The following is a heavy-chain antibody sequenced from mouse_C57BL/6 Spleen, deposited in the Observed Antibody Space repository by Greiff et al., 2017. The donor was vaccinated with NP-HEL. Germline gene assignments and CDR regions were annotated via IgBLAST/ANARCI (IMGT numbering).Heavy chain of an antibody. J-gene: IGHJ2*01. CDR1: GYSITSGYY. Sequence: EVQLQESGPGLVKPSQSLSLTCSVTGYSITSGYYWNWIRQFPGNKLEWMGYISYDGSNNYNPSLKNRISITRDTSKNQFFLKLNSVTTEDTATYYCALITTVVEDYFDYWGQGTTLTVSS. CDR3: ALITTVVEDYFDY. CDR2: ISYDGSN. D-gene: IGHD1-1*01. V-gene: IGHV3-6*01.